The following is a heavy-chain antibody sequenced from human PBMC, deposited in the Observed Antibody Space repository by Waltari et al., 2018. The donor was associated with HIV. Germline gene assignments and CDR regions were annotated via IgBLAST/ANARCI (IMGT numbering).Heavy chain of an antibody. CDR2: IHHSGRT. V-gene: IGHV4-38-2*01. CDR1: GSFISGSYS. D-gene: IGHD3-22*01. CDR3: ARVRITLIVAGPFDM. Sequence: HVQLQESGPGLVKPSETLSLTCVVPGSFISGSYSWGCIRPYPGKGLEWIGSIHHSGRTYHNPSLKSRVTISVDASKSQFSLKLTSATAADTAIYYCARVRITLIVAGPFDMWGQGTLVTVSS. J-gene: IGHJ3*02.